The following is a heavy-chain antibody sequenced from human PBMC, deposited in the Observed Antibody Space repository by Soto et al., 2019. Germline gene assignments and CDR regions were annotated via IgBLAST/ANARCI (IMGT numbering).Heavy chain of an antibody. J-gene: IGHJ6*02. Sequence: PGGSLRLSCAASGFTFSRDAMSWVRQAQGKGLEWVSAISGSGGSTYYADSVKGRFTISRDNSKNTLYLQMNSLRAEDTAVYYCAKGGLRGDYGDYLVPDYHYGMDVWGQGTTVTVSS. V-gene: IGHV3-23*01. D-gene: IGHD4-17*01. CDR2: ISGSGGST. CDR1: GFTFSRDA. CDR3: AKGGLRGDYGDYLVPDYHYGMDV.